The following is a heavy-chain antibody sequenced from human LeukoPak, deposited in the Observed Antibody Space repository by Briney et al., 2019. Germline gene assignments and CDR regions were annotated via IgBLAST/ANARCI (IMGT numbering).Heavy chain of an antibody. CDR1: GFTFSNYW. D-gene: IGHD2-21*01. J-gene: IGHJ5*02. CDR3: ARAYSTSSSDWFDP. CDR2: ITSDGTST. V-gene: IGHV3-74*01. Sequence: GGSLRLSCAASGFTFSNYWMHWVRQVPGKGLVWVARITSDGTSTAYAASVKGRFTISRDNAKNTLYLQMNSLRADDTGLYFCARAYSTSSSDWFDPWGQGTLVTVSS.